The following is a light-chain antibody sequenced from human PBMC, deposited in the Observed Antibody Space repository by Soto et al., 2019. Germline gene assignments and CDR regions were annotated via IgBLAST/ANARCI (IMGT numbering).Light chain of an antibody. CDR1: QSVGSY. Sequence: EIVLTQSPATLSLSPGERATLSCRASQSVGSYLAWYQHKPGQAPRLLIYGASNGATDIPGRFSGRGSGTDFTLTISSLESGDSAVYYCQQRDKWPRTFGQGTELEIK. CDR3: QQRDKWPRT. CDR2: GAS. J-gene: IGKJ2*01. V-gene: IGKV3-11*01.